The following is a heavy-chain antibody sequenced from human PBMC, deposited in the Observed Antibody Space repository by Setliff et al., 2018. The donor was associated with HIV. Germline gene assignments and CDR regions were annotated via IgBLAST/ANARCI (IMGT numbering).Heavy chain of an antibody. D-gene: IGHD5-12*01. CDR3: ASDISPDDGYNRLHYFDY. CDR2: INHSGST. J-gene: IGHJ4*02. Sequence: SETLSLTCAVYGGSFSGYYWSWIRQPPGKGLEWIGEINHSGSTNYNPSLKSRVTISLDTSKNQFSLRLNSVTAADTAVYYCASDISPDDGYNRLHYFDYWGQGTLVTVSS. V-gene: IGHV4-34*01. CDR1: GGSFSGYY.